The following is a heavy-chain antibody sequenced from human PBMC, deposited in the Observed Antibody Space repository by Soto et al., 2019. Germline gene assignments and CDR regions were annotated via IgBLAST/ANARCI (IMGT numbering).Heavy chain of an antibody. CDR3: ARDGDSGPPGYYYYYYGMDV. CDR1: GFTLSIYA. CDR2: ISTNGGST. D-gene: IGHD5-12*01. V-gene: IGHV3-64*04. Sequence: PGGSLRLSCSASGFTLSIYAMHWVRQAPGKGLEYVSSISTNGGSTHYADSVKGRFTISRDNSKNTLYLQMNSLRAEDTAVYYCARDGDSGPPGYYYYYYGMDVWGQGTTVTVSS. J-gene: IGHJ6*02.